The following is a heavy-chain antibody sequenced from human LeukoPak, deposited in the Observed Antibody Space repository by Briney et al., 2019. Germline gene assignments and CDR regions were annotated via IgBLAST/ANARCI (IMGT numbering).Heavy chain of an antibody. V-gene: IGHV3-48*03. CDR2: ITSSGTTT. J-gene: IGHJ4*02. CDR3: ARGDEGDTTVLRGGYFDY. Sequence: GGSLRLSCAASGFSFSVYEMHWVRQAPGKGLEWISDITSSGTTTYCADSLKGRFTISRDNAKNSLYLQMDSLRAEDTAVYYCARGDEGDTTVLRGGYFDYWGQGTLVTVSS. D-gene: IGHD4-17*01. CDR1: GFSFSVYE.